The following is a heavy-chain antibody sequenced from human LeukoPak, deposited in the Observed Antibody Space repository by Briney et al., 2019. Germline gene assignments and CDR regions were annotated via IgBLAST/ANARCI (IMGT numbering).Heavy chain of an antibody. CDR2: ISSSSSYI. CDR1: GFTFSSYS. CDR3: ARAGYDILTGYYSSVY. D-gene: IGHD3-9*01. Sequence: GGSLRLSCAASGFTFSSYSMNWVRQAPGKGLEWVSSISSSSSYIYHADSVKGRFTISRDNAKNSLYLQMNSLRAEDTAVYYCARAGYDILTGYYSSVYWGQGTLVTVSS. V-gene: IGHV3-21*01. J-gene: IGHJ4*02.